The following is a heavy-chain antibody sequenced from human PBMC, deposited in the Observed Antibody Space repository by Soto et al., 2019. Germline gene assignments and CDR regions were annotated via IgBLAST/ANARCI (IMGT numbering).Heavy chain of an antibody. Sequence: EVQLVESGGGLVQPGGSLRLSCAASGFTFSVYWMHWVRQVPGKGLVWVSRLDSDGSTTSYADSVMGRFTISRDNAKSTLYLQMNSRRADDTAVYYCARPGYSNYGPGVDGWGQGTTVTVSS. J-gene: IGHJ6*02. V-gene: IGHV3-74*01. CDR1: GFTFSVYW. CDR3: ARPGYSNYGPGVDG. D-gene: IGHD4-4*01. CDR2: LDSDGSTT.